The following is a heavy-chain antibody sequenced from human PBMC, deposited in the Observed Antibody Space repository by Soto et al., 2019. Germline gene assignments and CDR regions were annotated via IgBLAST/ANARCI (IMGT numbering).Heavy chain of an antibody. V-gene: IGHV3-11*01. CDR3: ARIPITGSTIFYDY. CDR1: GFTFSDYY. CDR2: ISNSDNTK. J-gene: IGHJ4*02. Sequence: QVQLVESGGALVKPGGSLRLCCAASGFTFSDYYMSWIRQAPGKGLEWVSYISNSDNTKYYADSMKGRFTISRDNAKNSLYLQMNSLEAEDTAVYYCARIPITGSTIFYDYWGQGTLVTVSS. D-gene: IGHD1-7*01.